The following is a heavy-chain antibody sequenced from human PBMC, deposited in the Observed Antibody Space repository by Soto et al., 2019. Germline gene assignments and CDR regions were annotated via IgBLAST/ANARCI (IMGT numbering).Heavy chain of an antibody. V-gene: IGHV3-9*01. CDR3: AKGGDPDYSSSSRNYFDY. J-gene: IGHJ4*02. D-gene: IGHD6-6*01. CDR2: ISWNSGSI. CDR1: GFTFDDYA. Sequence: PGGSLRLSCAASGFTFDDYAMHWVRQAPGKGLEWVSGISWNSGSIGYADSVKGRFTISRDNAKNSLYLQMNSLRAEDTALYYCAKGGDPDYSSSSRNYFDYWGQGTLVTVSS.